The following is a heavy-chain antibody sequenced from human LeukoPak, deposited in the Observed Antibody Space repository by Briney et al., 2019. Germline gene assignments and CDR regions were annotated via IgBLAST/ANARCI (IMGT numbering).Heavy chain of an antibody. D-gene: IGHD6-19*01. J-gene: IGHJ4*02. CDR2: ISYDGNDK. Sequence: PGGSLRFSCAASGFTFSNYGMYWVRQAPGKGLEWVAIISYDGNDKYYADSVKGRFSISRDNPRNTLYLQMSSLKPEDTAVYYCAKDLRGYSSGWPADYWGQGTLVTVSS. CDR1: GFTFSNYG. CDR3: AKDLRGYSSGWPADY. V-gene: IGHV3-30*18.